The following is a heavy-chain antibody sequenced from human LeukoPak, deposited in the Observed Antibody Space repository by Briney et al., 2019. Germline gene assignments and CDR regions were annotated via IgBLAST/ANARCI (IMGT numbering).Heavy chain of an antibody. CDR3: ASQTKHYYGSGSYWSAFDI. J-gene: IGHJ3*02. D-gene: IGHD3-10*01. CDR2: SGDDGST. Sequence: GGSLRLSCAASGFTFDDHAMRWVRQGPGKSLEWVSLSGDDGSTKYAESVKGRFTISRDNSKNSLYLEMNSLKIEDTALYHCASQTKHYYGSGSYWSAFDIWGQGTMVTVSS. CDR1: GFTFDDHA. V-gene: IGHV3-43*02.